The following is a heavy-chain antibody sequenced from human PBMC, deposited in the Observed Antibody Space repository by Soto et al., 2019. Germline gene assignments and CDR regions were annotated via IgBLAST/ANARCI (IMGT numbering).Heavy chain of an antibody. CDR1: GGSISGSY. J-gene: IGHJ4*02. V-gene: IGHV4-59*01. CDR3: ARSVAVPGAHIDY. Sequence: SETLSLTCSVSGGSISGSYWSWIRQSPGKGLEWLGYVYYTGSTNYSPSLRSRVSISVDTSKNEFSLRLSSVTAADTAVYFCARSVAVPGAHIDYWGQGXQGTVSS. CDR2: VYYTGST. D-gene: IGHD6-19*01.